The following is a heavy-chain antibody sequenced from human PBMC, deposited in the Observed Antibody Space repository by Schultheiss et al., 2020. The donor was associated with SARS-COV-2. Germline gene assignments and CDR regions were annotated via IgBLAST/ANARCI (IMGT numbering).Heavy chain of an antibody. Sequence: SETLSLTCTVSGGSISSHYWSWIRQPAGKGLEWIGEINHSGSTNYNPSLKSRVTISVDTSKNQFSLKLSSVTAADTAVYYCARGIDTIFGVAAYMDVWGKGTTVTVSS. J-gene: IGHJ6*03. CDR1: GGSISSHY. D-gene: IGHD3-3*01. CDR2: INHSGST. CDR3: ARGIDTIFGVAAYMDV. V-gene: IGHV4-34*01.